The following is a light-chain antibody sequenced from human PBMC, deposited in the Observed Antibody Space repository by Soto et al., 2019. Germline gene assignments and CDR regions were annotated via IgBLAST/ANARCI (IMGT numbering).Light chain of an antibody. CDR2: DDS. J-gene: IGLJ1*01. CDR1: NIGSKS. Sequence: SYELTQPPSVSVAPGQTARITCGGSNIGSKSVHWYQQKPGQAPVLVVYDDSDRPSGIPERFSGSNSGNTATLTISRVEAGDEADYYCQVWDSSSDSYVFGTGTKV. CDR3: QVWDSSSDSYV. V-gene: IGLV3-21*02.